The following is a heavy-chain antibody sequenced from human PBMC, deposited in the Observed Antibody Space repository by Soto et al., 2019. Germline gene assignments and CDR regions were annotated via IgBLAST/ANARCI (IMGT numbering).Heavy chain of an antibody. CDR1: DYTFNNYH. J-gene: IGHJ4*02. CDR2: ITPYNGYT. CDR3: ARGDWYFDY. V-gene: IGHV1-18*01. Sequence: ASVKVSCKAPDYTFNNYHITWVRQAPGQGLEWMGWITPYNGYTHYAQKFQGRVTMTTDTSTRTAYMELRSLRSDDTAVYFCARGDWYFDYWGQGTLVTVSS. D-gene: IGHD2-21*01.